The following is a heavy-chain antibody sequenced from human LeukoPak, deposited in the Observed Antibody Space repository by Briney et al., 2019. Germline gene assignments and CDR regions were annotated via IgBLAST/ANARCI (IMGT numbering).Heavy chain of an antibody. D-gene: IGHD3-22*01. J-gene: IGHJ4*02. CDR1: GFTFSNYW. CDR2: ISGSGGST. Sequence: GGSLRLSCAASGFTFSNYWMSWVRQAPGKGLEWVSAISGSGGSTYYADSVKGRFTISRDNSKNTLYLQMNSLRAEDTAVYYCAKVSQITMIVVDYFDYWGQGTLVTVSS. CDR3: AKVSQITMIVVDYFDY. V-gene: IGHV3-23*01.